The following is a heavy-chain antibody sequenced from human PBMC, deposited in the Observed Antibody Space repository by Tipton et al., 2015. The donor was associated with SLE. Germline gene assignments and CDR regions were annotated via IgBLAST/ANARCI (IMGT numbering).Heavy chain of an antibody. Sequence: RSLRLSCATSGFTFSTSGMHWVRQAPGKGLEWVSFMSYDEINEYYADSVKGRFTISRDNSKNTLYLQMNSLRPEDTAVYYCANSRFVPEAYWGQGTLVTVSS. CDR1: GFTFSTSG. V-gene: IGHV3-30*19. CDR2: MSYDEINE. CDR3: ANSRFVPEAY. J-gene: IGHJ4*02. D-gene: IGHD3-3*01.